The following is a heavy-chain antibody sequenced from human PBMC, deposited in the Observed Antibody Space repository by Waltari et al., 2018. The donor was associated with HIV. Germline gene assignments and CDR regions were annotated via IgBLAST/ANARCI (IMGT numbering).Heavy chain of an antibody. CDR3: AREKNIPEKYHGMDV. Sequence: QVQLVQSGAEVKKPGAAVKVSCKASGYTFPSYSMHWVRQDPGRRFEWMGWINAGNGNTKYSQKMQGRVTITRDTSASTAYMELTSLRSEDTAVYYCAREKNIPEKYHGMDVWGQGTTVTVSS. CDR1: GYTFPSYS. CDR2: INAGNGNT. J-gene: IGHJ6*02. V-gene: IGHV1-3*01.